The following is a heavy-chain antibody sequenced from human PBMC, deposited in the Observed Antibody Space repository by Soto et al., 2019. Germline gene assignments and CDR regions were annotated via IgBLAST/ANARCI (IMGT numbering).Heavy chain of an antibody. V-gene: IGHV3-48*04. CDR1: GFTFSSYS. J-gene: IGHJ4*02. CDR2: ISSSSSTI. D-gene: IGHD2-21*02. CDR3: AKDVKWGGMTTIHYFDS. Sequence: GGSLRLSCAASGFTFSSYSMNWVRQAPGKGLEWVSYISSSSSTIYYADSVKGRFTISRDNAKNSLFLQMNSLRPEDTALYYCAKDVKWGGMTTIHYFDSWGQGTQVTVSS.